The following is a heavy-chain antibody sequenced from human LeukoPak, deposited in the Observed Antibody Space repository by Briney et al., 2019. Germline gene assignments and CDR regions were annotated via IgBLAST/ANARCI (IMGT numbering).Heavy chain of an antibody. CDR3: ARSPPLPH. V-gene: IGHV3-21*01. CDR1: GFTFSSYS. J-gene: IGHJ4*02. Sequence: GGSLRLSCAVSGFTFSSYSMNWVRQAPGKGLEWVSSISNSSRYIYYADAVTGRFTISRENATNSLYLQINSLRLDDTAVSYCARSPPLPHWGQGTLVTVSS. CDR2: ISNSSRYI.